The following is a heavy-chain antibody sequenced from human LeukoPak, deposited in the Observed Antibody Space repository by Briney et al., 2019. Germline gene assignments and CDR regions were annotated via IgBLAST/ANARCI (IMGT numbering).Heavy chain of an antibody. D-gene: IGHD3-16*01. V-gene: IGHV3-23*01. J-gene: IGHJ4*02. Sequence: GGSLRLSCAASGFTFSSYAMSWVRQAPGKGLEWVSAISGSGGSTYYADSVKGRFTISRDNSKNTLYLQMNSLRAEDTAVYYCAKVPDLLYVIAYFDYWGQGTLVTVSS. CDR1: GFTFSSYA. CDR2: ISGSGGST. CDR3: AKVPDLLYVIAYFDY.